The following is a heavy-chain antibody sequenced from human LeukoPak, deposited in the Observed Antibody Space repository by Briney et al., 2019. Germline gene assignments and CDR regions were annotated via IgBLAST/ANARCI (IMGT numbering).Heavy chain of an antibody. CDR3: AKGKGAYCDGDCSGRILDY. CDR2: INNSGDST. V-gene: IGHV3-23*01. Sequence: GGSLRLSCAAPGFTFSSYAVSWVRQTAGKGLEWVSVINNSGDSTNDADSVKGRFTISRDNSKSTLYLQMNSLRAEDTAVYYCAKGKGAYCDGDCSGRILDYWGQGILVTVSS. J-gene: IGHJ4*02. CDR1: GFTFSSYA. D-gene: IGHD2-21*02.